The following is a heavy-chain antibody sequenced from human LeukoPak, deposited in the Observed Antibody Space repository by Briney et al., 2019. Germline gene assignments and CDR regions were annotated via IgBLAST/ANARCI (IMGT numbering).Heavy chain of an antibody. D-gene: IGHD2-21*02. CDR1: GFTFSDYY. CDR3: ARAPPTALYYYYYMDV. CDR2: IDLSGRST. Sequence: GGSLRLSCVASGFTFSDYYMSWIRQTPGKGLEWVSYIDLSGRSTYYADSVRGRFTISRDNAKKSLYLQMNTLRAEDTAMYYCARAPPTALYYYYYMDVWGKGNTVTVS. J-gene: IGHJ6*03. V-gene: IGHV3-11*01.